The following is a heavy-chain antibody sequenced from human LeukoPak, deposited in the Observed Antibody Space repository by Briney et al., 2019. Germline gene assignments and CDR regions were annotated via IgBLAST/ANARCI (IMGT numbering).Heavy chain of an antibody. CDR1: GFTVSSNY. J-gene: IGHJ4*02. CDR3: ASSSGSYYNGLDY. CDR2: IYSGGST. V-gene: IGHV3-53*01. D-gene: IGHD3-10*01. Sequence: GGSLRLSCAASGFTVSSNYMTWVRQAPGKGLEWVSVIYSGGSTVYAESVQGRFTISRDNSKNTLYLQMNSLRAEDTAVYYCASSSGSYYNGLDYWGRGTLVTVSS.